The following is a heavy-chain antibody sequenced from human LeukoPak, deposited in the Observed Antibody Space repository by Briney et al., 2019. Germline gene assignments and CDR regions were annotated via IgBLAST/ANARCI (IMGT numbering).Heavy chain of an antibody. CDR1: GYTFTSYG. Sequence: ASVKVSCKASGYTFTSYGISWVRQAPGQGLEWMGWISAYNGNTNYAQKLQGRVTMTTDTSTSTAYMELRSLRSDDTAVYYCAREQSSASRSLYDILTGYYPYYYYYYMDVWGKGTTVTVSS. CDR3: AREQSSASRSLYDILTGYYPYYYYYYMDV. CDR2: ISAYNGNT. D-gene: IGHD3-9*01. J-gene: IGHJ6*03. V-gene: IGHV1-18*01.